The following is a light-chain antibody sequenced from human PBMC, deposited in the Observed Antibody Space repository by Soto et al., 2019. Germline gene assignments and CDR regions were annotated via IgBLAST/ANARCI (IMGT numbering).Light chain of an antibody. CDR1: QSVSSTY. J-gene: IGKJ5*01. Sequence: ETVLTQSPGTLSLSRGERATLXXRASQSVSSTYLAWYQQKPGQAPRLXXYGAFNRATGIPARFSGSGSGTDFTLTISSLEPEDSAIYYCQQRNIWPPVTFGQGTRLEIK. CDR3: QQRNIWPPVT. CDR2: GAF. V-gene: IGKV3-11*01.